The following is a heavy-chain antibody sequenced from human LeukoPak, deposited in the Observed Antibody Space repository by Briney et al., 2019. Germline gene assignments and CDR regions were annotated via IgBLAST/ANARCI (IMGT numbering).Heavy chain of an antibody. CDR1: GYTFTSYY. Sequence: ASVKVSCKASGYTFTSYYMHWVRQAPGQGLESMGIINPSGGSTSYAQKFQGRVTMTRDTSTSTVYMELSSLRSEDTAVYYCALDSSGYPVGDYWGQGTLVTVSS. CDR2: INPSGGST. J-gene: IGHJ4*02. V-gene: IGHV1-46*03. CDR3: ALDSSGYPVGDY. D-gene: IGHD3-22*01.